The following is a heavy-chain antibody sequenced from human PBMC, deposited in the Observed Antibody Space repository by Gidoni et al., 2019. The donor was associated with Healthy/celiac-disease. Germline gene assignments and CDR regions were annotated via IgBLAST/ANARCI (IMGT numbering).Heavy chain of an antibody. CDR3: ARDRITIFGVVPIDY. CDR1: GGSISSSSYY. CDR2: IYYSGST. D-gene: IGHD3-3*01. Sequence: QLQLQESGPGLVKPSETLSLTCTVSGGSISSSSYYWGWIRQPPGKGLEWIGSIYYSGSTYYNPSLKSRVTISVDTSKNQFSLKLSSVTAADTAVYYCARDRITIFGVVPIDYWGQGTLVTVSS. J-gene: IGHJ4*02. V-gene: IGHV4-39*01.